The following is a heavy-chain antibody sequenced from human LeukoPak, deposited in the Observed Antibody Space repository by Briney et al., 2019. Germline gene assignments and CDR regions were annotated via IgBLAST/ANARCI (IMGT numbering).Heavy chain of an antibody. CDR1: GYTFTSYG. D-gene: IGHD2-15*01. CDR2: INPNSGDT. V-gene: IGHV1-2*02. J-gene: IGHJ4*02. Sequence: ASVKVSCKASGYTFTSYGISWVRQAPGQGLEWMGWINPNSGDTNYARKFQGRVTLTRNMSISTAHMELSRLRSDDTAVYYCARDRGYVTDRNFGYWGQGTQIIVSS. CDR3: ARDRGYVTDRNFGY.